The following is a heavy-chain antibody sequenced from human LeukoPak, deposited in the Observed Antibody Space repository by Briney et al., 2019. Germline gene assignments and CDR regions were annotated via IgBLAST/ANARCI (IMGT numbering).Heavy chain of an antibody. D-gene: IGHD6-19*01. CDR2: IYHSGST. CDR1: GGSISSYY. CDR3: ARTGIAVAGTGYYFDY. V-gene: IGHV4-59*12. Sequence: SETLSLTCTVSGGSISSYYWSWIRQPPGKGLEWIGYIYHSGSTYYNPSLKSRVTISVDRSKNQFSLKLSSVTAADTAVYYCARTGIAVAGTGYYFDYWGQGTLVTVSS. J-gene: IGHJ4*02.